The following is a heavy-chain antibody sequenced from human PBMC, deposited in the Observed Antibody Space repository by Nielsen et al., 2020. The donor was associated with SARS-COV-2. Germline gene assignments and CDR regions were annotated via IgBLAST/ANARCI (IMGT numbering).Heavy chain of an antibody. CDR2: IYHSGST. D-gene: IGHD6-19*01. Sequence: SETLSLTCAVSGGSISSSNWWSWVRQPPGKGLEWIGEIYHSGSTNYNPSLKSRVTISVDTSKNQFSLKLSSVTAADTAVYYCARGSQWLVRGRWFDPWGQGTLVTVSS. CDR1: GGSISSSNW. CDR3: ARGSQWLVRGRWFDP. V-gene: IGHV4-4*02. J-gene: IGHJ5*02.